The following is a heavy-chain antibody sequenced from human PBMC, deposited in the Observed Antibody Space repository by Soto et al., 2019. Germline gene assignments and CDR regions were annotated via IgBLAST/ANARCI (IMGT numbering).Heavy chain of an antibody. CDR2: IPYDGDKI. CDR1: GFTFSNYS. V-gene: IGHV3-30-3*01. Sequence: GGSLRLSFAASGFTFSNYSMHWVRQAPGKGLEWMAVIPYDGDKIHYADSVKGRFTISRDNAKNTLYLQINSLRVEDTAVYYCVRGTCYDCSNNDYRGQGTQVTVSS. J-gene: IGHJ4*02. D-gene: IGHD2-21*02. CDR3: VRGTCYDCSNNDY.